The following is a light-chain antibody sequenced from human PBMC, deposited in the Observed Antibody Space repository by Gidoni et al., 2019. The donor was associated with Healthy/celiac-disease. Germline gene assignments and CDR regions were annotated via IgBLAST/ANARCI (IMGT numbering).Light chain of an antibody. CDR1: KLGDKY. CDR3: QAWDSSSVV. V-gene: IGLV3-1*01. Sequence: HELTPHPPVSVSPGQTASITCSGDKLGDKYACWYQQKPGQSPVLVIYQDSKRPSGIPERFSGSNSGNTATLTISGTQAMDEADYYCQAWDSSSVVFGGGTKLTVL. J-gene: IGLJ2*01. CDR2: QDS.